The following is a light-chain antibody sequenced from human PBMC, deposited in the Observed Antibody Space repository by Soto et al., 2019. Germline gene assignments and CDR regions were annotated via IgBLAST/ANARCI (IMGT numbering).Light chain of an antibody. J-gene: IGLJ1*01. CDR2: DVS. V-gene: IGLV2-14*03. CDR1: NNDFTVYNY. Sequence: QSALTQPASVSGSPGQSITISCIGTNNDFTVYNYVSWYQHHPGKAPKLMIYDVSNRPSGVSNRFSGSKSGNTASLTISGLQAEDEADYYCNSYSSITSVFGTGTKLTVL. CDR3: NSYSSITSV.